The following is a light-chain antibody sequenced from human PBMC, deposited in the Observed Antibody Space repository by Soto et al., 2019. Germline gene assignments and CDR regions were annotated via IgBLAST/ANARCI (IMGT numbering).Light chain of an antibody. V-gene: IGLV2-23*01. Sequence: QSALTQPASGSGSPGQSITISCTGTSSDVGSYNLVSWYQQHPGKAPKLMIYEGSKRPSGVSNRFSGSKSGNTASLTISGLQAEDEGDYYCCSYAGSSPYVFGTGTKLTVL. CDR3: CSYAGSSPYV. J-gene: IGLJ1*01. CDR1: SSDVGSYNL. CDR2: EGS.